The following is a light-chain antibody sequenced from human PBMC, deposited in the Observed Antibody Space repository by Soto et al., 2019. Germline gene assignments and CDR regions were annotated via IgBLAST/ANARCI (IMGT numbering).Light chain of an antibody. CDR1: QYINTR. Sequence: IGLTQSPATLASFGGDRDTLSCRASQYINTRLAWYQHRPGQAPRLLIYQTSLRAAGIPARFSASGSGTAFALTISRLEPEDFAVYYCQQYGSARWTFGQGTKVDIK. J-gene: IGKJ1*01. CDR2: QTS. V-gene: IGKV3-20*01. CDR3: QQYGSARWT.